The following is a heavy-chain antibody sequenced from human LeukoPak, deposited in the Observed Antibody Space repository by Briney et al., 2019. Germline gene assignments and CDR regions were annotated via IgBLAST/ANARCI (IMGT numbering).Heavy chain of an antibody. D-gene: IGHD2-2*01. V-gene: IGHV1-2*02. CDR3: ARTRAASKVPFDY. Sequence: ASVKVSCKASGYTFTGYYMHWVRQAPGQGLEWMGWINPNSGGTNYAQKFQGRVTMTRDTSISTAYMELSRLRSDDTAVYYCARTRAASKVPFDYWGQGTLVTVSS. CDR2: INPNSGGT. CDR1: GYTFTGYY. J-gene: IGHJ4*02.